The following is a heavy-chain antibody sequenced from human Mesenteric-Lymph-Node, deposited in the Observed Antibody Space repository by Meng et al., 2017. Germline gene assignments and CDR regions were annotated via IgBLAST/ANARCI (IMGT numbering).Heavy chain of an antibody. J-gene: IGHJ4*02. CDR1: GFTFSSYW. Sequence: GGSLKISCAASGFTFSSYWMSWVRQAPGKGLEWVSGINWNGGSTGYADSVKGRFTITRDNAKNSLYLQMNSLRAEDTALYYCASHGSGSYLSDYWGQGTLVTVSS. V-gene: IGHV3-20*04. CDR2: INWNGGST. D-gene: IGHD3-10*01. CDR3: ASHGSGSYLSDY.